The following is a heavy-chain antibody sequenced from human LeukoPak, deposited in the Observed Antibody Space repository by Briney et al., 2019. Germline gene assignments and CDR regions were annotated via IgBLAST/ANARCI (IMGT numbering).Heavy chain of an antibody. CDR2: IYHSGST. V-gene: IGHV4-30-4*01. CDR1: GGSISSGDYY. Sequence: SETLSLTCTVSGGSISSGDYYWSWIRQPPGKGLEWIGCIYHSGSTYYNPSLKSRVTISVDRSKNQFSLKLSSVTAADTAVYYCAREGGTVTTLDYWGQGTLVTVSS. CDR3: AREGGTVTTLDY. D-gene: IGHD4-11*01. J-gene: IGHJ4*02.